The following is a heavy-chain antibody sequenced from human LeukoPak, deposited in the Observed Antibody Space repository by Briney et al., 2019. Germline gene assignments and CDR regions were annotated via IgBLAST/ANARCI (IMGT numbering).Heavy chain of an antibody. D-gene: IGHD3-22*01. CDR3: ARDARPRHYYELHDALDI. J-gene: IGHJ3*02. V-gene: IGHV1-2*02. Sequence: ASVKVSCKASGYTFTGYYMHWVRQAPGQVLAWMGWINPNSGGTNYAQKFQGRVTMTRDTSISTAYMELSRLRSDDTAVYYCARDARPRHYYELHDALDIWGQGTMVTVSS. CDR1: GYTFTGYY. CDR2: INPNSGGT.